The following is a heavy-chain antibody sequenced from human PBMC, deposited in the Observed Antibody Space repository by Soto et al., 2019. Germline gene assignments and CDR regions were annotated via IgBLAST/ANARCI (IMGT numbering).Heavy chain of an antibody. CDR1: GGSISSYY. CDR2: IYYSGST. D-gene: IGHD2-15*01. Sequence: SETLSLTCTVSGGSISSYYWSWIRQPPGKGLEWIGYIYYSGSTNYNPSLKSRVTISVDTSKNQFSLKLSSVTAADTAVYYCARERGYCSGGSCYGSRNWFDPWGQGTLVTVSS. CDR3: ARERGYCSGGSCYGSRNWFDP. V-gene: IGHV4-59*01. J-gene: IGHJ5*02.